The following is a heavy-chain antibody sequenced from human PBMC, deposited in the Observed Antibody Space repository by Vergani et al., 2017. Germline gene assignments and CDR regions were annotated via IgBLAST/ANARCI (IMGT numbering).Heavy chain of an antibody. CDR1: GFTFSSYA. Sequence: QVQLVESGGGVVQPGRSLRLSCAASGFTFSSYAMHWVRQAPGKGLEWVAVISYDGSNKYYADSVKGRFTISRDNSKNTLYLQMNSLRAEDTAVSYCASNPEAEPGWFDPWGQGTLVTVSS. CDR3: ASNPEAEPGWFDP. D-gene: IGHD1-14*01. CDR2: ISYDGSNK. J-gene: IGHJ5*02. V-gene: IGHV3-30-3*01.